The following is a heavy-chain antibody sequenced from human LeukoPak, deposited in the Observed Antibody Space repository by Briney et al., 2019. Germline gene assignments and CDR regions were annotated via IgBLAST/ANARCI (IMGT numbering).Heavy chain of an antibody. CDR3: ARGHAKTYYYGSGSYGSRFDP. D-gene: IGHD3-10*01. V-gene: IGHV1-69*04. Sequence: SVKVSRKASGGTFSSYAISWVRQAPGQGLEWMGRIIPILGIANYAQKLQGRVTMTTDTSTSTAYMELRSLRSDDTAVYYCARGHAKTYYYGSGSYGSRFDPWGQGTLVTVSS. J-gene: IGHJ5*02. CDR2: IIPILGIA. CDR1: GGTFSSYA.